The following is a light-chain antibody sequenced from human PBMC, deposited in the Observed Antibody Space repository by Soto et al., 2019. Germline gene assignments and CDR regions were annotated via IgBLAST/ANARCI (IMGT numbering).Light chain of an antibody. CDR1: TRDIGRYDY. J-gene: IGLJ2*01. CDR3: KSYSNTLDVV. CDR2: EVS. Sequence: QSALTQPASVSGSPGQSVTISCTGTTRDIGRYDYVSWYQQHPGKAPKLMIYEVSYRPSGVSNRFSGSKSGNTASLTISGLRAEDEADYFCKSYSNTLDVVFGGGTKLTVL. V-gene: IGLV2-14*01.